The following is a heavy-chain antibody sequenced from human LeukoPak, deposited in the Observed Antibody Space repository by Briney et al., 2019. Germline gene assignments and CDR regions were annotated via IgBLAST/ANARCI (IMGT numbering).Heavy chain of an antibody. V-gene: IGHV3-48*01. CDR3: VRDGNRGYDMDV. CDR2: INVVNGAI. Sequence: GGSLRLSCATSGFTLRYYQMNWVRQAPGKGLEWVSYINVVNGAIYYADSVKGRFAISGDIATNSVYLQMDSLRAEDTALYYCVRDGNRGYDMDVWGQGTAVTVSS. D-gene: IGHD3-10*01. CDR1: GFTLRYYQ. J-gene: IGHJ6*02.